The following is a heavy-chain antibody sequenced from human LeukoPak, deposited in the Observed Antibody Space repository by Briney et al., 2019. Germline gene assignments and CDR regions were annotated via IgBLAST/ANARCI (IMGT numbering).Heavy chain of an antibody. CDR3: ARDQGGYGSFDD. Sequence: SETLSLTCTVSGVSISNGGYYWSWIRQHPGKGLEWIGNIHYSGSNYHNPSLKSRLIMSVDTSKKQFSLKLSSVTAADTAVYYCARDQGGYGSFDDWGQGSLVTASS. V-gene: IGHV4-31*03. CDR1: GVSISNGGYY. D-gene: IGHD5-12*01. CDR2: IHYSGSN. J-gene: IGHJ4*02.